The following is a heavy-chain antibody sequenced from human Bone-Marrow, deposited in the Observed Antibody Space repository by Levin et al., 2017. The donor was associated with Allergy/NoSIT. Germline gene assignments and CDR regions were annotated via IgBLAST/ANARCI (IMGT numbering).Heavy chain of an antibody. V-gene: IGHV1-69*06. CDR1: GGIFSTYV. CDR2: IVPIFGTT. Sequence: KISCKASGGIFSTYVISWVRQAPGQGLEWVGGIVPIFGTTHNEQKLQGRITITADKSTSTAYMELRGLGSEDTAVYYCAGSSSGTGHFDSWGQGTLVTVSS. J-gene: IGHJ4*02. CDR3: AGSSSGTGHFDS. D-gene: IGHD3/OR15-3a*01.